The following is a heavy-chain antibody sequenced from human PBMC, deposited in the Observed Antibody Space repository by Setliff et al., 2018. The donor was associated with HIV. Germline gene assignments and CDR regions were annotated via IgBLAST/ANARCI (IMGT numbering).Heavy chain of an antibody. D-gene: IGHD3-22*01. Sequence: GASVKVSCKASGYNFTDYDINWVRQATGQGLEWMGWMNPNNGNTGYAEKFQGRVTMTRDTSASTAYMELSSLRSEDTAVYYCASSSGYWGKNAFDIWGQGTMVTVSS. CDR3: ASSSGYWGKNAFDI. V-gene: IGHV1-8*02. CDR2: MNPNNGNT. J-gene: IGHJ3*02. CDR1: GYNFTDYD.